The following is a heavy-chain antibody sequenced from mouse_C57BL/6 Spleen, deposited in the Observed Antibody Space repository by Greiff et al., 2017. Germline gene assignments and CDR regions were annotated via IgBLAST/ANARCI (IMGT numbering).Heavy chain of an antibody. V-gene: IGHV1-64*01. D-gene: IGHD3-3*01. Sequence: QVQLQQPGAELVKPGASVKLSCKASGYTFTSYWMHWVKQGPGQGLEWIGMIHPNSGSTNYNEKFKSKATLTVDKSSSTAYMRLSSLTSEDSAVYYCARGGLGYYFDYWGQGTTLTVSS. CDR2: IHPNSGST. J-gene: IGHJ2*01. CDR1: GYTFTSYW. CDR3: ARGGLGYYFDY.